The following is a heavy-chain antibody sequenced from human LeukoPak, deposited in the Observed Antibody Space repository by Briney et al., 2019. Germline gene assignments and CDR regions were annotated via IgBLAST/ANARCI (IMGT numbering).Heavy chain of an antibody. J-gene: IGHJ5*02. D-gene: IGHD6-6*01. V-gene: IGHV4-39*01. CDR2: IHYGGST. CDR1: GTSISSSGYF. CDR3: AALDSSSGWFHP. Sequence: SETLSLTCSVSGTSISSSGYFWGWLRQPPGKGLQWLGRIHYGGSTFYNPSRKSRVTISQETSKDQFSLKLPSVTAADTAVYYCAALDSSSGWFHPRGRGILVPVSS.